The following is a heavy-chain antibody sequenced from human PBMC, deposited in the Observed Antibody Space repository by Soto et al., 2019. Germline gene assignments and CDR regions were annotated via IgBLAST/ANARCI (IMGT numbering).Heavy chain of an antibody. Sequence: PSETLSLTCTVTGHSIRRSFRSWTRQPAREGLEWIERVHTSWSTTYNPSLKSRDTIPVHTSKNKLSLTLTSVTAADTPVYYCGREKALASTEWLDPWGQGTMVTVSS. CDR1: GHSIRRSF. CDR3: GREKALASTEWLDP. J-gene: IGHJ5*02. V-gene: IGHV4-4*07. CDR2: VHTSWST. D-gene: IGHD6-19*01.